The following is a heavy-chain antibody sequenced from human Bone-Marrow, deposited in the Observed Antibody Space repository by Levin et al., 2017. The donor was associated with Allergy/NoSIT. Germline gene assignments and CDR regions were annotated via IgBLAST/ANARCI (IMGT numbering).Heavy chain of an antibody. Sequence: AASVKVSCKASGYTFTGYYMHWVRQAPGQGLEWMGWINPNSGGTNYAQKFQGRVTMTRDTSISTAYMELSRLRSDDTAVYYCARVSCSGGSCYSNFDYWGQGTLVTVSS. V-gene: IGHV1-2*02. CDR3: ARVSCSGGSCYSNFDY. D-gene: IGHD2-15*01. CDR1: GYTFTGYY. CDR2: INPNSGGT. J-gene: IGHJ4*02.